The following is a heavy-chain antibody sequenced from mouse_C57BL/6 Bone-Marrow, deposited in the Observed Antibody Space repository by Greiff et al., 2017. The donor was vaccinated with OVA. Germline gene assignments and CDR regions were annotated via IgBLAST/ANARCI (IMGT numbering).Heavy chain of an antibody. V-gene: IGHV1-53*01. CDR3: ARERGNDGYSAWFAY. Sequence: QVQLQQSGTELVKPGASVKLSCKASGYTFTSYWMHWVKQRPGQGLEWIGNINPSNGGTNYNEKFKSKATLTVDKSSSTAYMQLSSLTSEDSAVYYCARERGNDGYSAWFAYWGQGTLVTVSA. D-gene: IGHD2-3*01. CDR1: GYTFTSYW. CDR2: INPSNGGT. J-gene: IGHJ3*01.